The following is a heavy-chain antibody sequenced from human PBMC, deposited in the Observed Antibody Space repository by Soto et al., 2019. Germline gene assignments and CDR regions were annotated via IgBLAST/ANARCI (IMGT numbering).Heavy chain of an antibody. D-gene: IGHD6-19*01. CDR2: ISGSGGST. J-gene: IGHJ6*02. Sequence: GGSLRLSCAASGFTFSSYAMRWVRQAPGKGLEWVSAISGSGGSTYYADSVKGRFTISRDNSKNTLYLQMNSLRAEDTAVYYCAIDKVAGNLLVYYGMDVWGQGTTVTVSS. V-gene: IGHV3-23*01. CDR1: GFTFSSYA. CDR3: AIDKVAGNLLVYYGMDV.